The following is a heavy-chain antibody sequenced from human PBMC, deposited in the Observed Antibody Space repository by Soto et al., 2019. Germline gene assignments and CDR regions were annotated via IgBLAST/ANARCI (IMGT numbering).Heavy chain of an antibody. CDR1: GDSLSAYS. V-gene: IGHV4-59*01. CDR3: AREGNLGRWLQPLDF. D-gene: IGHD5-12*01. J-gene: IGHJ4*02. CDR2: IHYNENT. Sequence: SDTLSLTCTVSGDSLSAYSWSWVRQPPGKGLEWIGNIHYNENTKYNPSLKSRVTMSVDTSKNQFSLRLISVTAADTAKYFCAREGNLGRWLQPLDFWGQGTLVTVSS.